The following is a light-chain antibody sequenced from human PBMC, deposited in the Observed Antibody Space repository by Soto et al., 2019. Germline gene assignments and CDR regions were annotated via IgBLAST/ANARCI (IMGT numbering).Light chain of an antibody. V-gene: IGKV1-6*02. J-gene: IGKJ1*01. CDR1: QDIGND. CDR3: LQDYTYPWT. CDR2: AAS. Sequence: IQMTQSPSSLSASVRDRVTITCRASQDIGNDLGWYQQKPGKAPNLLIYAASSLRSGVPSRFSGSGSGTHFTLTINSLQAEDSATYFYLQDYTYPWTFGQGTKVDIK.